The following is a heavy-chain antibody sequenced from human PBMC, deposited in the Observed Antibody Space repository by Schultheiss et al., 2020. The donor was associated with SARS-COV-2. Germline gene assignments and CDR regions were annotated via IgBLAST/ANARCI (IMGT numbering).Heavy chain of an antibody. CDR2: IRSKAYGGTT. D-gene: IGHD2-2*02. CDR1: GFTFGDYA. J-gene: IGHJ6*02. CDR3: TRTRLVPAAIHYYYYGMDV. Sequence: GGSLRLSCTASGFTFGDYAMSWVRQAPGKGLEWVGFIRSKAYGGTTEYAASVKGRFTISRDDSKSIAYLQMNSLKTEDTAVYYCTRTRLVPAAIHYYYYGMDVWGQGTTVTVSS. V-gene: IGHV3-49*04.